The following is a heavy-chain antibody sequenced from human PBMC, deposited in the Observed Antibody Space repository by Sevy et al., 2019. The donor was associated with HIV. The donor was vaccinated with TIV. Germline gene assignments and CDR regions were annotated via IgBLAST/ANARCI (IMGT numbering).Heavy chain of an antibody. CDR2: IKQDGSED. D-gene: IGHD2-8*02. CDR3: VRDKEVGASIGDV. J-gene: IGHJ4*02. CDR1: GFTFRNFW. Sequence: GGSLRLSCVASGFTFRNFWMSWVRQAPGKGLEWVAGIKQDGSEDYYADSVKGRFTISRDNSKNSLYLQMNSLRDEDTAMYYCVRDKEVGASIGDVWGQGTPVTVSS. V-gene: IGHV3-7*03.